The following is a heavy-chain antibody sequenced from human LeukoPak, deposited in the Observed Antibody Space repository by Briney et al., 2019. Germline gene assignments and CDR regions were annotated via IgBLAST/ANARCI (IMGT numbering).Heavy chain of an antibody. CDR3: AKDTGEMATTAGGAFDI. CDR2: ISWNSGSI. V-gene: IGHV3-9*03. J-gene: IGHJ3*02. D-gene: IGHD5-24*01. CDR1: GFTFDDYA. Sequence: GGSLRLSCAASGFTFDDYAMHWVRQAPGKGLEWVSGISWNSGSIGYADSVKGRFTISRDNAKNSLYLQMNSLRAEDMALYYCAKDTGEMATTAGGAFDIWGQGTMVTVSS.